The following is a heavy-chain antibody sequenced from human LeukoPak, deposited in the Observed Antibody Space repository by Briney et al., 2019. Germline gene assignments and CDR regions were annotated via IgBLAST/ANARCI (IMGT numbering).Heavy chain of an antibody. D-gene: IGHD3-3*01. J-gene: IGHJ4*02. CDR1: GFTFSSYA. Sequence: GGSLRLSCAASGFTFSSYAMHWVRQAPGKGLEWVAVISYDGSNKYYADSVKGRFTISRDNSKNTLYLQMNSLRAEDTAVYYCAREPPMRYDFWSGPFDYWGQGTLVTVSS. CDR2: ISYDGSNK. CDR3: AREPPMRYDFWSGPFDY. V-gene: IGHV3-30-3*01.